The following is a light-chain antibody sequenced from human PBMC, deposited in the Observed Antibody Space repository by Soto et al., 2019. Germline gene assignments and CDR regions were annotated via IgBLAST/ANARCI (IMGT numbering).Light chain of an antibody. J-gene: IGKJ4*01. CDR2: DAS. V-gene: IGKV3-11*01. Sequence: EIVLTQSPATLSLSPGERATLSCRASQSVSSYLAWYQQKPGQAPRLLIYDASNRATGIPARFSGSGSGTEFTLTISSLQSEDFAVYYCQQYNNWPQVTFGGGTKVDIK. CDR1: QSVSSY. CDR3: QQYNNWPQVT.